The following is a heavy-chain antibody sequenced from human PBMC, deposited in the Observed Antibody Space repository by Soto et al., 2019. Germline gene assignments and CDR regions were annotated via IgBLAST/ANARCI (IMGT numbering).Heavy chain of an antibody. J-gene: IGHJ6*03. CDR3: AKRGYGSGSYYSDYYYYYYMDV. D-gene: IGHD3-10*01. CDR2: ISGSGGST. Sequence: PGGSLSLSCAASGFTFSSYAMSWVRQAPGKGLEWVSAISGSGGSTYYADSVKGWFTISRDNSKNTLYLQMNSLRAEDTAVYYCAKRGYGSGSYYSDYYYYYYMDVWGKGTTVTVSS. CDR1: GFTFSSYA. V-gene: IGHV3-23*01.